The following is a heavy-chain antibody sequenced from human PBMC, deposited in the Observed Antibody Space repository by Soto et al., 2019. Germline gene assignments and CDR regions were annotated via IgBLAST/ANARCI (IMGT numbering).Heavy chain of an antibody. CDR1: GFTFRSYW. CDR3: ARGGYCSSTTCYEFYFYGMDV. D-gene: IGHD2-2*01. V-gene: IGHV3-7*04. J-gene: IGHJ6*02. CDR2: IKQDGSEK. Sequence: GGSLRLSCAASGFTFRSYWMNWVRQAPGKGLEWVANIKQDGSEKYYVDSVKGRFTISRDNAKNSLFLQMNSLRAEDTAVYYCARGGYCSSTTCYEFYFYGMDVWGQGTTVTVSS.